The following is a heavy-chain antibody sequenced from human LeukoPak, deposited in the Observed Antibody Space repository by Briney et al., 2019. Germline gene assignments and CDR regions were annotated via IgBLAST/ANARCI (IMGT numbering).Heavy chain of an antibody. J-gene: IGHJ6*03. CDR3: ATYYDFWSGYSLHGSDSVPKKNHPNYYYMDV. CDR2: IIPIFGTA. CDR1: GGTFSSYA. Sequence: GASVKVSCKASGGTFSSYAISWVRQAPGQGLEWMGGIIPIFGTANYAQKFQGRVTITADKSTSTAYMELSSLRSEDTAVYYCATYYDFWSGYSLHGSDSVPKKNHPNYYYMDVWGKGTTVTVSS. V-gene: IGHV1-69*06. D-gene: IGHD3-3*01.